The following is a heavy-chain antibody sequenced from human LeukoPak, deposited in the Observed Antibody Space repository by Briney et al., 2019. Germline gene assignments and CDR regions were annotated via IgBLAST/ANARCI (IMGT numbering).Heavy chain of an antibody. V-gene: IGHV3-48*03. Sequence: GRSLTLSCAASGFTFSSYEMNWVRQAPGKGLEWVSYITPSGSTIYYADSVKGRFTISRDNAKNSLFLQMNSLRAEDTAVYYCARGLDYWGQGTLVTVSS. CDR2: ITPSGSTI. J-gene: IGHJ4*02. CDR1: GFTFSSYE. CDR3: ARGLDY.